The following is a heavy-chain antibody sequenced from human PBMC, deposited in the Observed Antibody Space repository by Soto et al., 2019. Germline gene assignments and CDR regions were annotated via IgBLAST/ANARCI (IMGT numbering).Heavy chain of an antibody. CDR2: ISSSSSSI. D-gene: IGHD3-10*01. CDR1: RVTCGRYS. Sequence: GGNPRISCAAYRVTCGRYSMNWVRQAPGKGLEWVSYISSSSSSIYYADSVKGRFTIPRDNAKNSLYLQMNSLRDEDTAVYYCARGYYYYGSGSYYNGDYYYGMDVWGQGT. J-gene: IGHJ6*02. CDR3: ARGYYYYGSGSYYNGDYYYGMDV. V-gene: IGHV3-48*02.